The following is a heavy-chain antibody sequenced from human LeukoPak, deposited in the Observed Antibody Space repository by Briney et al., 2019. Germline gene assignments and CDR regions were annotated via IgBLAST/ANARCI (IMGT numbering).Heavy chain of an antibody. J-gene: IGHJ4*02. CDR3: ARSGGLQKFDY. CDR2: ISYDGNTI. Sequence: GGSLRLSCAASGFSFTSYAMHWVRQAPGKGLEWVAVISYDGNTIHYAGSVKGRFTISRDTSKNTLYLQMNSLRTEDTAVYYCARSGGLQKFDYWGQGTLVTVSS. V-gene: IGHV3-30-3*01. CDR1: GFSFTSYA. D-gene: IGHD4-11*01.